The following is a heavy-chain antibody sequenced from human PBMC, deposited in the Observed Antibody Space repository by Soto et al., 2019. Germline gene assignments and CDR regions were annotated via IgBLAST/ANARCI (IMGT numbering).Heavy chain of an antibody. Sequence: QMQLVESGGGVVQPGRSLRLSCAASGFTFGAYTMHWVRQAPGKGLEWVAVISYDGNSERYPDTVKGRFTVSRDNSKSTMYLQMNSLRAEDTAVYYCARDGYSGRSDGFDVWGQGTMVTVSS. CDR3: ARDGYSGRSDGFDV. J-gene: IGHJ3*01. CDR2: ISYDGNSE. V-gene: IGHV3-30*14. CDR1: GFTFGAYT. D-gene: IGHD1-26*01.